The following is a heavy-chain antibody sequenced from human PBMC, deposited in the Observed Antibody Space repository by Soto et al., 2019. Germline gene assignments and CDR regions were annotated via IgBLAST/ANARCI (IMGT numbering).Heavy chain of an antibody. D-gene: IGHD3-22*01. CDR3: ASRGATMIAAVSFDS. Sequence: SVKVSCKASGGTKSSYAMSWVQQEPEQGLEWMGGIIPIFGTANYAQKFQGRVTITADESTSTAYMELSSLRSEDTAVYYCASRGATMIAAVSFDSWGQGTPVTVSS. J-gene: IGHJ5*01. CDR1: GGTKSSYA. V-gene: IGHV1-69*01. CDR2: IIPIFGTA.